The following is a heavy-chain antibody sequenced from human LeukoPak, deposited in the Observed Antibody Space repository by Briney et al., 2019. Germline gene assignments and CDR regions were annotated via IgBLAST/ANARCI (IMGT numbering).Heavy chain of an antibody. V-gene: IGHV1-2*02. D-gene: IGHD3-22*01. Sequence: WASVKVFCKASGYTFTGYYMHWVRQAPGQGLEWMGWINPNSGGTNYAQKFQGRVTMTRDTSISTAYMELSRLRSDDTAVYYCAREGHYYDSGGPGYWGQGTLVTVSS. J-gene: IGHJ4*02. CDR3: AREGHYYDSGGPGY. CDR1: GYTFTGYY. CDR2: INPNSGGT.